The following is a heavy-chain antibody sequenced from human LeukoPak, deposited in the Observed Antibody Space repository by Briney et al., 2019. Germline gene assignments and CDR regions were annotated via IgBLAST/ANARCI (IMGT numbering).Heavy chain of an antibody. CDR2: INHSGST. V-gene: IGHV4-34*01. D-gene: IGHD6-13*01. CDR1: GGSFSGYY. CDR3: AREGSSSWNVGYFDY. Sequence: SETLSLTCAVYGGSFSGYYWSWIRQPPGKGLEWIGEINHSGSTNYNPSLKSRVTISVDTSKNQFSLKLTSVTAADTAVYYCAREGSSSWNVGYFDYWGQGTLVTVSS. J-gene: IGHJ4*02.